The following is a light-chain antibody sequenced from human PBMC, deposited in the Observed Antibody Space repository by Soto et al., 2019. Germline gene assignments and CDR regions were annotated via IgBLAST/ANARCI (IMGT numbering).Light chain of an antibody. V-gene: IGLV2-8*01. J-gene: IGLJ2*01. CDR1: SSDLGSFNF. CDR2: EVT. Sequence: QSALTQPSSAAGSTGQSVTISCTGSSSDLGSFNFVSWYQQHPGKTPKLLISEVTKRPSGVPDRFSGSKSGNTASLTVSGLQAEDEADYYCSSHAGNDVVFGGGTKLTV. CDR3: SSHAGNDVV.